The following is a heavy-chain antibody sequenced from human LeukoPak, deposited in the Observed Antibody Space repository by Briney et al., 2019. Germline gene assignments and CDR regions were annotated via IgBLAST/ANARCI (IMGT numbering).Heavy chain of an antibody. V-gene: IGHV3-53*04. CDR1: GFTVSSNY. CDR3: ARIRVYCTIGVCYPAYFDY. J-gene: IGHJ4*02. CDR2: IYSGGST. Sequence: GGSLRLSCAASGFTVSSNYMSWVRQAPGKGLEWVSVIYSGGSTYYADSVKGRFTISRHNSKNTLYLQMNSLRAEDTAVYYCARIRVYCTIGVCYPAYFDYWGQGTLVTVSS. D-gene: IGHD2-8*01.